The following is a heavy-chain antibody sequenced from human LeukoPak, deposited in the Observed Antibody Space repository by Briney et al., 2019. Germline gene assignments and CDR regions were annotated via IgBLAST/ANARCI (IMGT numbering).Heavy chain of an antibody. CDR3: VTYSSMVGLSFDY. D-gene: IGHD6-13*01. Sequence: SETLSLTCTVSGGSISSYYWNWIRQPAGKGLEWIGRIFSTGSTIYNPSLKSRVSMSVDTYNNQFSLKRTSVTAADTAVYYCVTYSSMVGLSFDYWGQGSPVTVSS. V-gene: IGHV4-4*07. CDR2: IFSTGST. J-gene: IGHJ4*02. CDR1: GGSISSYY.